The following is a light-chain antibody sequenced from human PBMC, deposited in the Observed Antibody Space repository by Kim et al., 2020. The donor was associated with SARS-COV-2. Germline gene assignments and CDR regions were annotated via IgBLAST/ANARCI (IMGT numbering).Light chain of an antibody. Sequence: EITLTQSPGTLSLSPGERATLSCRASQSVNTFYLAWYQQKPGQSPRLLIYDVSIRATGIPDRFSGSGSGTDFTLTISRLQPEDFAVYYCQQYAASPNTFGQGTKLEIK. CDR1: QSVNTFY. V-gene: IGKV3-20*01. CDR2: DVS. J-gene: IGKJ2*01. CDR3: QQYAASPNT.